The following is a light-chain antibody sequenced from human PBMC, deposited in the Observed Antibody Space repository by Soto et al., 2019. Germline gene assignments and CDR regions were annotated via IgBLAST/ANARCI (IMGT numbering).Light chain of an antibody. CDR2: SNS. J-gene: IGLJ1*01. CDR3: ATWDDGLSASV. CDR1: SSNIGGNT. Sequence: QSVLTQPPSASGTPGQRVTFSCSGSSSNIGGNTVSWFQHLPRTAPKLLIFSNSQRPSGVPDRFSGAKSGTSASLAISGLQSEDEANYYCATWDDGLSASVFGTGTKLTVL. V-gene: IGLV1-44*01.